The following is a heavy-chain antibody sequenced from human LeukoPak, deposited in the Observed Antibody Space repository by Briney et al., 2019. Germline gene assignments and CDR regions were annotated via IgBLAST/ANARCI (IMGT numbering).Heavy chain of an antibody. V-gene: IGHV4-61*02. J-gene: IGHJ3*02. CDR3: ARQYYDILTGYSRGAFDI. CDR2: IYTSGST. Sequence: SQTLSLTCTVSGGSISSGRYYWSWLRQPAGKGLEWIGRIYTSGSTNYSHSLKSRVTISVDTSKNQFCLKQSSVTAADTAVYYCARQYYDILTGYSRGAFDIWGQGTMVTVSS. CDR1: GGSISSGRYY. D-gene: IGHD3-9*01.